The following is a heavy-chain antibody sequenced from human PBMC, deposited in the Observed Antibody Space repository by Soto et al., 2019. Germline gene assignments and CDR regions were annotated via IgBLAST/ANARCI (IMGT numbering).Heavy chain of an antibody. D-gene: IGHD6-13*01. CDR2: IYYSGST. CDR1: GGSISSGGYY. V-gene: IGHV4-31*03. J-gene: IGHJ6*02. Sequence: QVQLQESGPGLVKPSQTLSLTCTVSGGSISSGGYYWSWIRQHPGKGLEWIGYIYYSGSTYYNPALKRRVTISVDTSKNQFSLKLSSVTAADTAVYYCARDGAAGDYYGMDVWGQGTTVTVSS. CDR3: ARDGAAGDYYGMDV.